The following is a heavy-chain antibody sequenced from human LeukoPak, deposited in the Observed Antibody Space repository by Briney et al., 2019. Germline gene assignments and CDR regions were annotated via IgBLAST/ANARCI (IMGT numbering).Heavy chain of an antibody. CDR3: ARLPLDCSSTSCYSGPDY. D-gene: IGHD2-2*01. CDR2: MYYGGST. Sequence: SETLPLTCSVSGVSISTRSYYWVWIRQPPGKGLEWIGSMYYGGSTYYNPSLKSRVTISVDTSKNQFSLKLSSVTAADTAVYYCARLPLDCSSTSCYSGPDYWGQGTLVTVSS. CDR1: GVSISTRSYY. J-gene: IGHJ4*02. V-gene: IGHV4-39*01.